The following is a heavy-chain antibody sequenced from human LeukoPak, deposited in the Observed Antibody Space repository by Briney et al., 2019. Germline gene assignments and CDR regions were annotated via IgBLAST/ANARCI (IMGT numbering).Heavy chain of an antibody. J-gene: IGHJ4*02. D-gene: IGHD1-20*01. V-gene: IGHV3-48*03. CDR3: AKDRLTATPYYFDY. CDR1: GFTFSSYE. CDR2: ISSSGSTI. Sequence: PGGSLRLSCAASGFTFSSYEMNWVRQAPGKGLEWVSYISSSGSTIYYADSLEGRFTISRDNSKNSLYLQMDSLRAEDTAVYYCAKDRLTATPYYFDYWGQGTLVTVSS.